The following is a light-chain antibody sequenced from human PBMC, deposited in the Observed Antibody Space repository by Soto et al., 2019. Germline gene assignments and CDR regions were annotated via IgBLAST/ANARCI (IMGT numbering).Light chain of an antibody. Sequence: TALSQSPATLSLSPGERATLSCRASQSVVDYLAGYQQKPGQAPRLLIYDASNSAAGVPYRFRGSGSGTDFTLTISSVEPEDFGVYYCRQRSGWPPITFGQGTRLEIK. CDR2: DAS. CDR3: RQRSGWPPIT. J-gene: IGKJ5*01. V-gene: IGKV3-11*01. CDR1: QSVVDY.